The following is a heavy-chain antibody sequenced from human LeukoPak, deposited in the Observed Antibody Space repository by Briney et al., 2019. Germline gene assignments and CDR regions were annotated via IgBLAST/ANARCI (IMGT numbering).Heavy chain of an antibody. J-gene: IGHJ4*02. V-gene: IGHV4-39*01. CDR2: ISYSGDT. CDR3: VSVHCSGNFCYGDS. Sequence: SETLSPTCTVSGGSLSSRGYYWGWIRQPPGKGLEWFATISYSGDTYYNPSLKTQVTVSIDTSKNQFSLKLSSVTAADTAVYFCVSVHCSGNFCYGDSWGRGTLVIVSS. CDR1: GGSLSSRGYY. D-gene: IGHD2-15*01.